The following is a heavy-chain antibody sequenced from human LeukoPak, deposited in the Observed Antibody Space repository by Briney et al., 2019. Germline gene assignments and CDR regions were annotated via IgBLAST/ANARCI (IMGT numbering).Heavy chain of an antibody. CDR1: GFTFSSYW. Sequence: GGSLRLSCAASGFTFSSYWMHWVRQAPGKGLVWASRINSDGSSTSYADSVKGRFTISRDNAKNTLYLQMNSLRAEDTAVYYCARGPNYYDSSGYYSDYWGQGTLVTVSS. V-gene: IGHV3-74*01. J-gene: IGHJ4*02. CDR3: ARGPNYYDSSGYYSDY. CDR2: INSDGSST. D-gene: IGHD3-22*01.